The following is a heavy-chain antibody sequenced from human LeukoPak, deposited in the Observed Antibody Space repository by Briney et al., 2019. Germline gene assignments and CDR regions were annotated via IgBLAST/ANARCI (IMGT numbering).Heavy chain of an antibody. CDR1: GFTFSSYG. CDR3: AKMSDGGYRDGPRPEADY. V-gene: IGHV3-30*18. Sequence: GGSLRLSCTASGFTFSSYGMHWVRQAPGKGLECVALISFDGTKKYYTESVKGRFTISRDNSKSTMYLQMNSLRGEDTAVYYCAKMSDGGYRDGPRPEADYWGQGTLVTVPS. J-gene: IGHJ4*02. CDR2: ISFDGTKK. D-gene: IGHD5-18*01.